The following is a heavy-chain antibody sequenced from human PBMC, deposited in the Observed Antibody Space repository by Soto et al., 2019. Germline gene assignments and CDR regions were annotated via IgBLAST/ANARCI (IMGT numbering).Heavy chain of an antibody. Sequence: QVQLVQSGAEVKKPGSSVKVSCKASGGTFNNYAISWVRQAPGQGLEWMGGIIPLCGTANYAQKFEGRVTITADKPTDTADLEGSSLRSEDPAVYYWARLLTEGYSGACGVVDWGQGTLVTFS. D-gene: IGHD1-26*01. CDR1: GGTFNNYA. J-gene: IGHJ4*02. CDR2: IIPLCGTA. CDR3: ARLLTEGYSGACGVVD. V-gene: IGHV1-69*06.